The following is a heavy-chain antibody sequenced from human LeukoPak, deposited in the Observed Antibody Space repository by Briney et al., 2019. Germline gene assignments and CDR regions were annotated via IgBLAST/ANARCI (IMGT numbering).Heavy chain of an antibody. Sequence: ASVKVSCKASGYTFTSYYMHWVRQAPGQGLEWMGIINPSGGSTSYAQKFQGRVTMTRDTSTSTVYMELSRLRSDDTAVYYCARLESITIFGVVISHYYYYGMDVWGQGTTVTVSS. V-gene: IGHV1-46*01. CDR1: GYTFTSYY. CDR2: INPSGGST. J-gene: IGHJ6*02. CDR3: ARLESITIFGVVISHYYYYGMDV. D-gene: IGHD3-3*01.